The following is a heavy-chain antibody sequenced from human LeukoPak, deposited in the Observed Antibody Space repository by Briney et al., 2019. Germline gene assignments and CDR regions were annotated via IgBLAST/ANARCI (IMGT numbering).Heavy chain of an antibody. Sequence: SETLSLTCTVSGYSISSGYYWGWIRQPPGKGLEWIGSIYHSGSTYYNPSLKSRVTISVDTSKNQFSLKLSSVTAADTAVYYSARVSSSWYKAWFDPWGQGTLVTVSS. V-gene: IGHV4-38-2*02. J-gene: IGHJ5*02. CDR2: IYHSGST. CDR3: ARVSSSWYKAWFDP. D-gene: IGHD6-13*01. CDR1: GYSISSGYY.